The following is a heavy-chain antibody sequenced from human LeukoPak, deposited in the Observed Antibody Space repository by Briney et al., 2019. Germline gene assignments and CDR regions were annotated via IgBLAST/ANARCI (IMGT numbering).Heavy chain of an antibody. J-gene: IGHJ4*02. Sequence: GGSLRLSCAASGFTFSSYAMSWVRQAPGKGLEWVSSISSSSSYIYYADSVKGRFTISRDNAKNSLYLQMNSLRAEDTALYHCAREYYDSSGYYYLDYWGQGTLVTVSS. CDR1: GFTFSSYA. V-gene: IGHV3-21*04. CDR3: AREYYDSSGYYYLDY. CDR2: ISSSSSYI. D-gene: IGHD3-22*01.